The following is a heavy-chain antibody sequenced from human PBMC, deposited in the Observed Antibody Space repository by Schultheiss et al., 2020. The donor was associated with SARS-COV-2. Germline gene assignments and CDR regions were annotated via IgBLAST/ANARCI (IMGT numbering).Heavy chain of an antibody. CDR2: ISAYNGNT. CDR1: GYTFTSYA. D-gene: IGHD4-17*01. CDR3: ARESFDYGDYPATPPIDNWFDP. Sequence: ASVKVSCKASGYTFTSYAMHWVRQAPGQRLEWMGWISAYNGNTNYAQKLQGRVTMTRDTSISTAYMELSRLRSDDTAVYYCARESFDYGDYPATPPIDNWFDPWGQGTLVTVSS. J-gene: IGHJ5*02. V-gene: IGHV1-3*01.